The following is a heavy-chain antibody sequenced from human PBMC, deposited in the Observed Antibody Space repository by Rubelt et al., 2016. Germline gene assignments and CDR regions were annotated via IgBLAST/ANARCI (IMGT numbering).Heavy chain of an antibody. CDR3: AKGGLSYSTALDS. CDR1: GFTFSDYA. V-gene: IGHV3-23*04. D-gene: IGHD6-13*01. J-gene: IGHJ5*01. CDR2: IMYHGSST. Sequence: EVQLVESGGDLVKPGGSQRLSCAASGFTFSDYAITWVRQAPGQGLEWVSCIMYHGSSTYYAASVKGRFTISRDNSKNILYLQMNSLRAEDTAVYFCAKGGLSYSTALDSWGQGTLVTVSS.